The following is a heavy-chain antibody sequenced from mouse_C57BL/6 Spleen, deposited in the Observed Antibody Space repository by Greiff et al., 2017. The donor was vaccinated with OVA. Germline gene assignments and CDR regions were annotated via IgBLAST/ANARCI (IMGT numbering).Heavy chain of an antibody. D-gene: IGHD1-1*01. CDR3: ARADDYGSSPFAY. V-gene: IGHV5-17*01. Sequence: EVQVVESGGGLVKPGGSLKLSCAASGFTFSDYGMHWVRQAPEKGLEWVAYISSGSSTIYYADTVKGRFTISRDNAKNTLFLQMTSLRSEDTAMYYCARADDYGSSPFAYWGQGTLVTVSA. CDR2: ISSGSSTI. J-gene: IGHJ3*01. CDR1: GFTFSDYG.